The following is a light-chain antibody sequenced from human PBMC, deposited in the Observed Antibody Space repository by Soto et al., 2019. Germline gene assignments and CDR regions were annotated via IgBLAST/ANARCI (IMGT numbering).Light chain of an antibody. CDR3: SSCTSSSTNVV. V-gene: IGLV2-14*01. CDR1: SSDVGGYNY. CDR2: EVS. Sequence: QSVLTQPASVSGSPGQSITISCTGTSSDVGGYNYVSWYQQHPGKAPKLMIYEVSNRPSGVSNRFSGSKSGNTASLTISGLQAEDEADYYCSSCTSSSTNVVFGGGTKLTVL. J-gene: IGLJ2*01.